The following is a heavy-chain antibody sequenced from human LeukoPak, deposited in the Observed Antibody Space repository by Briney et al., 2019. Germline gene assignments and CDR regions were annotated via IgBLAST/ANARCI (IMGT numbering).Heavy chain of an antibody. CDR2: TYYRSKWYN. J-gene: IGHJ4*01. CDR3: ASGDAKFDY. Sequence: SQTLSLTCAISGDSVSSKSAAWNWIRQSPSRGLEWLGRTYYRSKWYNNYALSVKSRININPDTSKSQFSLQLNSVTPEDTAVYYCASGDAKFDYWGHGTLVTVSS. V-gene: IGHV6-1*01. D-gene: IGHD5-24*01. CDR1: GDSVSSKSAA.